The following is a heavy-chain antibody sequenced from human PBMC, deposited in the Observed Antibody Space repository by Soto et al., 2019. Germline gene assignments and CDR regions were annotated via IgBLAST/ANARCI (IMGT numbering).Heavy chain of an antibody. CDR1: GFPFSDYY. Sequence: QVQLVESGADLVKPGGSLRLSCAASGFPFSDYYMSWIRQAPGKGLEWVSSIGSSSSYTNYADSVKGRFTISRDNAKNSLYLQMNSLRAEDTAVYYCARRRPTGYYNYWGQGTLVTVS. V-gene: IGHV3-11*05. CDR3: ARRRPTGYYNY. D-gene: IGHD3-9*01. J-gene: IGHJ4*02. CDR2: IGSSSSYT.